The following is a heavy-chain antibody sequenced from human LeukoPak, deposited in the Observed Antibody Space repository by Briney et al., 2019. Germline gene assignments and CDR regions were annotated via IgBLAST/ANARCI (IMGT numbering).Heavy chain of an antibody. CDR2: IYYSGST. CDR3: ARGRGWFDP. V-gene: IGHV4-59*01. J-gene: IGHJ5*02. CDR1: GDSISSYY. Sequence: PSETLSLTCSVSGDSISSYYWSWIRQPPGKGLKWIAYIYYSGSTNYNPSHTSRVTISVDTSKNQFSLKLSSVTAADTAVYYCARGRGWFDPWGQGTLVTVSS.